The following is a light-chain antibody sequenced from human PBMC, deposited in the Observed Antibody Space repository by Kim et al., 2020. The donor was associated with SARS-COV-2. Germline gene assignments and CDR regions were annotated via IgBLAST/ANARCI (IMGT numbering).Light chain of an antibody. J-gene: IGLJ3*02. CDR3: QSADSSDTFWV. V-gene: IGLV3-25*03. CDR2: KDT. Sequence: SYELTQPPSVSLSPGQTARITCSGDALPKQYAYWFQQKPGQAPVLVIYKDTERPSGIPERFSGSTSGTTVTLTISGVQAEDEADYYCQSADSSDTFWVFGGGTKLTVV. CDR1: ALPKQY.